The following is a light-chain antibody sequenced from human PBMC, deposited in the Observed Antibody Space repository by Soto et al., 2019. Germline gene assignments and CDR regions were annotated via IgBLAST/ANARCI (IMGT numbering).Light chain of an antibody. CDR3: QQSYRPPPIT. J-gene: IGKJ5*01. CDR1: QVINSF. CDR2: AAS. V-gene: IGKV1-39*01. Sequence: IQVAQCASSLSASVGYRVTITGRASQVINSFLAWYQQKPGKAPKLLLYAASSLQTGVPSRFSGSGSGTDFTLTISSLQPGDFATYYCQQSYRPPPITFGQGTRLEIK.